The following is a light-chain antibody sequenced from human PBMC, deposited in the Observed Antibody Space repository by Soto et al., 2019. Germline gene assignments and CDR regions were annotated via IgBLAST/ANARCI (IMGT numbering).Light chain of an antibody. Sequence: DTQMTQSPSTLSAPAGDRVTITCRASQSISSWLAWYQHKPGKAPKLLIYDASNLDSGVPSRFSGSESEIDFTLTISGLQPDDFATYYCQQYHSVPYTLGQGTKVDI. J-gene: IGKJ2*01. CDR3: QQYHSVPYT. CDR2: DAS. CDR1: QSISSW. V-gene: IGKV1-5*01.